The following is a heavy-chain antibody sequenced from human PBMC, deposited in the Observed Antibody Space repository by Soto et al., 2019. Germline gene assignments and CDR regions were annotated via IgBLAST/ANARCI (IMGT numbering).Heavy chain of an antibody. CDR3: ARVKTHCSSTSCAPGYFDY. D-gene: IGHD2-2*01. CDR1: GFTFSSYG. J-gene: IGHJ4*02. Sequence: GGSLRLSCAASGFTFSSYGMHWVRQAPGKGLEWVAVIWYDGSNKYYADSVKGRFTISRDNSKNTLYLQMNSLRAEDTAVYYCARVKTHCSSTSCAPGYFDYWGQGTLVTVSS. CDR2: IWYDGSNK. V-gene: IGHV3-33*01.